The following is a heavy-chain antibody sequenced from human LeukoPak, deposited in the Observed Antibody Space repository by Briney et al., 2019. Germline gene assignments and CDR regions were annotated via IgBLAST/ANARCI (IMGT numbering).Heavy chain of an antibody. J-gene: IGHJ4*02. D-gene: IGHD3-3*01. Sequence: PGGSLRLSCAASGFTFSSYGMHWVRQAPGKGLEWVAVIWYDESNKYYADSVKGRFTISRDNSKNTLYLQMNSLRAEDTAVYYCARDTSGDFWSGYYTGTLDYWGQGTLVTVSS. V-gene: IGHV3-33*01. CDR3: ARDTSGDFWSGYYTGTLDY. CDR1: GFTFSSYG. CDR2: IWYDESNK.